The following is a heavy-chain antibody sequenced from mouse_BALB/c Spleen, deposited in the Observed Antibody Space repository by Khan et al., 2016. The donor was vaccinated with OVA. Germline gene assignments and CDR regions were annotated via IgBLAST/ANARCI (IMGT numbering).Heavy chain of an antibody. V-gene: IGHV1-20*02. D-gene: IGHD1-1*01. J-gene: IGHJ2*01. CDR2: INPHIGET. CDR1: GYSFTGYF. CDR3: ARKNCSDFDY. Sequence: EVQLQESGPELVKPGASVKISCKASGYSFTGYFMNWVMQSHGKSLEWIGRINPHIGETLYNQKFKGKATLTVDESSSTAHMALRRLASEDSAVYYCARKNCSDFDYWGQGTTLTVSS.